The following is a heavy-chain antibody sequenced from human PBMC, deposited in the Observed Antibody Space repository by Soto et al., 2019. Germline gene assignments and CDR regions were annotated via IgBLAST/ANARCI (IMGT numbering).Heavy chain of an antibody. CDR2: IYSGGST. D-gene: IGHD3-10*01. CDR1: GFTVSSNY. J-gene: IGHJ6*02. CDR3: SRPYSYGSGSYYDYYYGMDV. V-gene: IGHV3-53*04. Sequence: GGSLRLSCAASGFTVSSNYMSWVRQDPGKGLEWVSVIYSGGSTYYADSVKGRFTISRNNSRNTLYLQMNSLSAEDTVVYYCSRPYSYGSGSYYDYYYGMDVWGQGTTVTVSS.